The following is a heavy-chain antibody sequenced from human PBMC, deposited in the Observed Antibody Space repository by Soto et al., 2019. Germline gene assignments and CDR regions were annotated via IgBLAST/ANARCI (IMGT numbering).Heavy chain of an antibody. J-gene: IGHJ4*02. V-gene: IGHV4-4*02. Sequence: SETLSLTCTVSGGSISSNNWWSWVRQPPGKGLEWIGEIYHSGSTNYNPSLKSRVIISVDTSKNQFSLRLSSVTAADTAVYYCARYIAASGTYYLDFWGQGTLVTVSP. D-gene: IGHD6-13*01. CDR2: IYHSGST. CDR1: GGSISSNNW. CDR3: ARYIAASGTYYLDF.